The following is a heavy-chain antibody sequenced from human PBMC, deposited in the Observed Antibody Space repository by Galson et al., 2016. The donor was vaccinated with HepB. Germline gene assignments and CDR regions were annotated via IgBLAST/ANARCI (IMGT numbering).Heavy chain of an antibody. CDR2: ISTSNGNR. CDR3: ARDPGFAYYDF. J-gene: IGHJ4*02. V-gene: IGHV1-18*01. Sequence: SVKVSCKASGYSFTDHGISWARQAPGQGLEWVGWISTSNGNRRYADKLQGRVTLTTDTATCTAYMELGSLRSDDTAVYYCARDPGFAYYDFWGQGTLVTVSS. CDR1: GYSFTDHG. D-gene: IGHD3-3*01.